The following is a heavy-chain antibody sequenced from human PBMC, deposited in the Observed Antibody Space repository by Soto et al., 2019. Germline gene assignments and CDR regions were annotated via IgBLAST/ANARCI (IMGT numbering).Heavy chain of an antibody. CDR3: ARTSAAGKYYYGMDV. CDR1: GYSFTSYW. CDR2: IYPGDSDT. D-gene: IGHD6-13*01. J-gene: IGHJ6*02. V-gene: IGHV5-51*01. Sequence: EVQRVQSGSEVKKPGESLKISGKGSGYSFTSYWIGWVRQMPGKGLEWMGIIYPGDSDTRYSPSFQRQVTISADKSISTTYLQWSSLKASDTAMYYCARTSAAGKYYYGMDVWGQGTTVTVSS.